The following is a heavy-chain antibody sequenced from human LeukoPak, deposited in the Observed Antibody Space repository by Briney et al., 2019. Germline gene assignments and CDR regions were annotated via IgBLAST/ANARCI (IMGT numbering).Heavy chain of an antibody. CDR3: VREVRYYDSSGYFTKSDAFDI. V-gene: IGHV4-59*01. Sequence: SETLSLTCTVSGGSLSSSYWSWIRQPPGRGLEWIGCVYYSGSTFYNPSLKSRVTVSLDTSRNQFSLKLSSVTAADTAVYYCVREVRYYDSSGYFTKSDAFDIWGQGTMVTVSS. CDR1: GGSLSSSY. J-gene: IGHJ3*02. CDR2: VYYSGST. D-gene: IGHD3-22*01.